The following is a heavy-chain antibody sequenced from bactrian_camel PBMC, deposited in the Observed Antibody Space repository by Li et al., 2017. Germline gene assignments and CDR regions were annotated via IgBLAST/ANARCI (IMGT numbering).Heavy chain of an antibody. J-gene: IGHJ4*01. CDR1: GYTYSGMC. CDR3: AWAIARTDGAAEKLSAAPYNY. Sequence: QVQLVESGGGSVQAGGSLRLSCSASGYTYSGMCMAWFRQAPGKEREGVAHIDSKGIMTYAKSVEGRFTISQDGSKSTVYLQMNSLKPADTGMYTCAWAIARTDGAAEKLSAAPYNYWGQGTQVTVS. D-gene: IGHD1*01. CDR2: IDSKGIM. V-gene: IGHV3S53*01.